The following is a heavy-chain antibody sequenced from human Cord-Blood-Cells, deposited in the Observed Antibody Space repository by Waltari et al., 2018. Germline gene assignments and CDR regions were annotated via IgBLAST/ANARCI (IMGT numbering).Heavy chain of an antibody. D-gene: IGHD2-2*01. CDR1: GYTFTGYY. Sequence: QVQLVQSGAEVKKPGASVKVSCKASGYTFTGYYMHWVRQAPGQGLEWMGWINPNSGGTNYEQKFQGRVTMPKDTSISTAYMELIRLGSDDTAVYYFARHLGYCSSTSCYDAFDIWGQGTMVTVSS. CDR2: INPNSGGT. J-gene: IGHJ3*02. CDR3: ARHLGYCSSTSCYDAFDI. V-gene: IGHV1-2*02.